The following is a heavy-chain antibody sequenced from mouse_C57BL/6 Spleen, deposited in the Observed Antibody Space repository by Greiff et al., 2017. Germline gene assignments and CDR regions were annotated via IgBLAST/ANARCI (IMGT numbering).Heavy chain of an antibody. Sequence: QVQLQQPGAELVMPGASVKLSCKASGYTFTSYWMHWVKQRPGQGLEWIGEIAPSDSYTNYNQKFKGQSTLTVDKASSTAYMLLSSLTSEDSAVYYWARGRYDFDYWGQGTTLTVSS. D-gene: IGHD2-14*01. V-gene: IGHV1-69*01. J-gene: IGHJ2*01. CDR1: GYTFTSYW. CDR3: ARGRYDFDY. CDR2: IAPSDSYT.